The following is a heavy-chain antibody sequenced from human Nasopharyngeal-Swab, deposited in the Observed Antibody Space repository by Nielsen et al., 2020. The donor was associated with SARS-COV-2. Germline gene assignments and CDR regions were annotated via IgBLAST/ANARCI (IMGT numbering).Heavy chain of an antibody. Sequence: GGSLRLSCAASGFTFSSYSMNWVRQAPGKGLEWVSSISSSSSYIYYADLVKGRFTISRDNAKNSLYLQMNSLRAEDTAVYYCARDGYSSSWYDYWGQGTLVTVSS. CDR3: ARDGYSSSWYDY. D-gene: IGHD6-13*01. CDR1: GFTFSSYS. CDR2: ISSSSSYI. J-gene: IGHJ4*02. V-gene: IGHV3-21*01.